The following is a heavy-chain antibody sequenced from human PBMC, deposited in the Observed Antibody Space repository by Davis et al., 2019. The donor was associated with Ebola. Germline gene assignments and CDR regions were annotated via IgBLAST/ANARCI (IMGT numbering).Heavy chain of an antibody. Sequence: SETLSLTCTVSGGSISSGDYYWSWIRQPPGKGLEWIGYIYYSGGTYYNPSLKSRIIISVDTSKNQFSLRLSSVTAADTALYYCARGIPDHFDHWGQGTLVTVSS. CDR2: IYYSGGT. CDR1: GGSISSGDYY. CDR3: ARGIPDHFDH. J-gene: IGHJ4*02. V-gene: IGHV4-30-4*01. D-gene: IGHD2-2*02.